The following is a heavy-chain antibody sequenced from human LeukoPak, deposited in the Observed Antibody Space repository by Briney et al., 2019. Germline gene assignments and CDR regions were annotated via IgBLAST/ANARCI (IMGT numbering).Heavy chain of an antibody. CDR2: ISGNGGSL. D-gene: IGHD3-22*01. CDR3: AKRDAYDSSGFSPLFDH. CDR1: GFSFSNYA. Sequence: GGSLRLSCAASGFSFSNYAMSWVRQAPGKGLEWVSAISGNGGSLYYADSMKGRFPISRDNSKSELYLQVNSLTAEDTAVYYCAKRDAYDSSGFSPLFDHWGQGTLVTVSS. V-gene: IGHV3-23*01. J-gene: IGHJ4*02.